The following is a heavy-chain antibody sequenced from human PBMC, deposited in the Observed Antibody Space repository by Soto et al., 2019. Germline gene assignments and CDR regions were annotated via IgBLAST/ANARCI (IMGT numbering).Heavy chain of an antibody. CDR2: IRSKPNTDAT. CDR1: GFTFSDSA. CDR3: TRHVDCSGGSCYSGYYYYMDV. J-gene: IGHJ6*03. Sequence: GSLRLSCAASGFTFSDSAMHWVRQASGKGLEWVGRIRSKPNTDATAYAASVKGRFTISRDDSKNTAYLQMNSLKTEDTAVYYCTRHVDCSGGSCYSGYYYYMDVWGKGTTVTV. D-gene: IGHD2-15*01. V-gene: IGHV3-73*01.